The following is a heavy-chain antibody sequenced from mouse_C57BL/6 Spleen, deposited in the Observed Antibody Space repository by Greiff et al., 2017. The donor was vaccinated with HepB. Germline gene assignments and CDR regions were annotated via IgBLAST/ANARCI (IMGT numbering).Heavy chain of an antibody. J-gene: IGHJ3*02. Sequence: QVQLQQPGAELVKPGASVKLSCKASGYTFTSYWMPWVKQRPGRGLEWLGRIYPDSGGTKYNEQFKRKATLTVDKPSSTAYMQLSSLTSEDSAVYECARSGGRAREAWGQGTLVTVSA. CDR1: GYTFTSYW. CDR3: ARSGGRAREA. CDR2: IYPDSGGT. V-gene: IGHV1-72*01. D-gene: IGHD3-3*01.